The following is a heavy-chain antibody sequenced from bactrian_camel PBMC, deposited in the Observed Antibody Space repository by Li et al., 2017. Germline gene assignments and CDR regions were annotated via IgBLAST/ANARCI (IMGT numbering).Heavy chain of an antibody. D-gene: IGHD1*01. J-gene: IGHJ4*01. CDR1: PIASTYC. CDR2: LDSDGST. V-gene: IGHV3S53*01. Sequence: HVQLVESGGGSVQPGGSLKLSCTTPPIASTYCLGWFREVPGKERESIAALDSDGSTSYDDSVKGRFTISRDNAKNALYLQMNALKPEDSAMYYCAAARGRNLGGRGRCTLGFEWWGQGTQVTVS. CDR3: AAARGRNLGGRGRCTLGFEW.